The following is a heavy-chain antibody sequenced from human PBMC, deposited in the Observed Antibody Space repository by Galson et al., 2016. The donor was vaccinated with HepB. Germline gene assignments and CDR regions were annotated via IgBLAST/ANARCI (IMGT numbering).Heavy chain of an antibody. CDR3: ARECPHFRWFDP. CDR2: IYPSAGTT. D-gene: IGHD3-3*02. CDR1: GYSFISFY. V-gene: IGHV1-46*01. J-gene: IGHJ5*02. Sequence: SVKVSCKASGYSFISFYMHWLRQAPGQGFEWVATIYPSAGTTSCSQKFQGRVSVTGDTSASAVYMELSGLTSGDTAVYYCARECPHFRWFDPWGQGTLVTVSS.